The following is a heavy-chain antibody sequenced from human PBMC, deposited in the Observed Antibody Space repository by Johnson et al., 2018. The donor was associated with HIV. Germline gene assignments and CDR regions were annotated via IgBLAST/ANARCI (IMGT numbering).Heavy chain of an antibody. Sequence: VQLVESGGGLVQPGRSLRLSCAASGFTFDDYAMHWVRQAPGKGLEWVSGINWNGGSTCYADSVKGRFTISRDNAKNSLYLQMNNLRAEDTAMYYCAAYYDFWSGSYTSGFDIWGQGTMVTVSS. J-gene: IGHJ3*02. CDR2: INWNGGST. CDR1: GFTFDDYA. CDR3: AAYYDFWSGSYTSGFDI. D-gene: IGHD3-3*01. V-gene: IGHV3-9*01.